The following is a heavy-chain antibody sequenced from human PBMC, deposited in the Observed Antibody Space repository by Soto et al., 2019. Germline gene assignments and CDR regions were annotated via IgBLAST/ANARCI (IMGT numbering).Heavy chain of an antibody. D-gene: IGHD3-3*01. CDR1: GYTFTSYG. CDR3: ARDGARITVFGVVYYFDY. J-gene: IGHJ4*02. CDR2: INAGNGNT. V-gene: IGHV1-18*04. Sequence: SSVKVSCKASGYTFTSYGISWVRQAPGQGLEWMGWINAGNGNTKYSQKFQGRVAITRDTSASTAYMELSSLRSEDTAVYYCARDGARITVFGVVYYFDYCGQGTLVTVSS.